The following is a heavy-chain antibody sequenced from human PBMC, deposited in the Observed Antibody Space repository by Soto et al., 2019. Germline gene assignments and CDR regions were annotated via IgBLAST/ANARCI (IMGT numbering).Heavy chain of an antibody. CDR2: LSGGVVST. Sequence: GGSLRLSCVGSGTTFSTYTMTWVRQAPGKGLECFLALSGGVVSTYYAVSVKGRFTISRDNSKNTLYLQMNSLRAEDTAVYYCAKGKLAYCSGGSCLPGFFDPWGQGTLVTVSS. D-gene: IGHD2-15*01. J-gene: IGHJ5*02. V-gene: IGHV3-23*01. CDR3: AKGKLAYCSGGSCLPGFFDP. CDR1: GTTFSTYT.